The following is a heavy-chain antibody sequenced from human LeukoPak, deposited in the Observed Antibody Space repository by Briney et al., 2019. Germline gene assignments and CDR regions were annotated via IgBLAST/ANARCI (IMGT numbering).Heavy chain of an antibody. D-gene: IGHD3-22*01. CDR1: GGSFSGYY. CDR2: INHSGST. CDR3: AREPSTSYYYDNSGPDY. Sequence: PSETLSLTCAVYGGSFSGYYWSWIRQPPGKGLEWIGEINHSGSTNYNPSLKSRVTISVDTSKNQFSLKLSSVTAADTAVYYCAREPSTSYYYDNSGPDYWGQGTLVTVSS. J-gene: IGHJ4*02. V-gene: IGHV4-34*01.